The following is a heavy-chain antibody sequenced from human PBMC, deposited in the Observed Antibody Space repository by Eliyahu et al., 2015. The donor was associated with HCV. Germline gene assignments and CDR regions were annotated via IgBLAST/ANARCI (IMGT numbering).Heavy chain of an antibody. CDR1: GFTFGDYA. CDR2: IRSKAYGGTT. J-gene: IGHJ6*02. Sequence: EVQLVESGGGLVKPGRSLRLSCTASGFTFGDYAMSWFRQAPGKGLEWVGFIRSKAYGGTTEYAASVKGRFTISRDDSKSIAYLQMNSLKTEDTAVYYCTINSSDWPDYYYYGMDVWGQGTTVTVSS. V-gene: IGHV3-49*05. D-gene: IGHD6-19*01. CDR3: TINSSDWPDYYYYGMDV.